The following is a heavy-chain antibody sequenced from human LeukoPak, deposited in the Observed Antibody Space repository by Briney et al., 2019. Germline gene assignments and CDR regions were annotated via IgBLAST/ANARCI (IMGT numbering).Heavy chain of an antibody. CDR1: GYSFPTYW. CDR2: VYPDESNI. D-gene: IGHD2-2*03. CDR3: ARPPSRGYSSSFEY. Sequence: GESLKISCKGSGYSFPTYWLAWVRQMPGKGLEWMGIVYPDESNIRYSPSFQGQVTISADKSISTAYLQWSSLKASDTAMNYCARPPSRGYSSSFEYWGQGTLVTVSS. V-gene: IGHV5-51*01. J-gene: IGHJ4*02.